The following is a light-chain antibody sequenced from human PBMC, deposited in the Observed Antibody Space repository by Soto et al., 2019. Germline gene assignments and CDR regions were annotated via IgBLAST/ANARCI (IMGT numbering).Light chain of an antibody. CDR1: QGISSY. CDR2: KAS. V-gene: IGKV1-9*01. Sequence: DIQLTQSPSFLSASVGDRVTISCRASQGISSYLSWYQQKPGKAPNLLIYKASTLKNGVPSRFSGSGAGTEFTLPISSLQPEDFATYYCQQLSSYPVTFGGGTKVEIK. J-gene: IGKJ4*01. CDR3: QQLSSYPVT.